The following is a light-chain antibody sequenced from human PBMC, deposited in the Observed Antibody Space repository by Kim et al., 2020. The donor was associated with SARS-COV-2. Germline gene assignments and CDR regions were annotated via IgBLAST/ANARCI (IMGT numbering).Light chain of an antibody. CDR1: QSVLYSSNNKNY. J-gene: IGKJ2*03. V-gene: IGKV4-1*01. CDR2: WAS. CDR3: QQYYSTPYS. Sequence: SATINCKSSQSVLYSSNNKNYLAWYQQKPGQPPKLLIYWASTRGSGVPDRFSGSGSGTDFTLTISSLQAEDVAVYYCQQYYSTPYSFGQGTKLEI.